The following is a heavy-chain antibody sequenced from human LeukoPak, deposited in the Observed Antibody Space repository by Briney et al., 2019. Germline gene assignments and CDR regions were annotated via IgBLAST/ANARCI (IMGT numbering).Heavy chain of an antibody. CDR2: IFYSGST. CDR1: GGSIGTSSYY. CDR3: ARPATVTTSFWYFDL. J-gene: IGHJ2*01. V-gene: IGHV4-39*01. Sequence: SETLSLTCTISGGSIGTSSYYWGWIRQPPGKGLEWIGSIFYSGSTYYNPSLKSRVTISVDTSKNQFSLNLSSVTAADTAVYYCARPATVTTSFWYFDLWGRGTLVTVSS. D-gene: IGHD4-17*01.